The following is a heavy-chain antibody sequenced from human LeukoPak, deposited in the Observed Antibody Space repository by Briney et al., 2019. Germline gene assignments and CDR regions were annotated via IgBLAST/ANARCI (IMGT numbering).Heavy chain of an antibody. J-gene: IGHJ4*02. D-gene: IGHD3-16*01. V-gene: IGHV3-23*01. CDR3: AKERGRLVDY. CDR2: ISGSGGST. Sequence: PGGSLRLSCAASGFTFSSYAMSWVRQAPGKGLEWVSAISGSGGSTYYADSVKGRFTISRDNSKNTLYLQMNSLRTDDTALYYCAKERGRLVDYWGQGTLVTVSS. CDR1: GFTFSSYA.